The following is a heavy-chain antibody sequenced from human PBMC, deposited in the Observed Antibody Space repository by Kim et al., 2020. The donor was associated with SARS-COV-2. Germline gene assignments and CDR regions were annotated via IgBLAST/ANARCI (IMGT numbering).Heavy chain of an antibody. Sequence: GGSLRLSCAASGFTFSSYAMHWVRQAPGKGLEWVAVISYDGSNKYYADSVKGRFTISRDNSKNTLYLQMNSLRAEDTAVYYCASLTMVRGVTPWNYYYGMDVWGQGTTVTVSS. V-gene: IGHV3-30-3*01. CDR3: ASLTMVRGVTPWNYYYGMDV. CDR2: ISYDGSNK. J-gene: IGHJ6*02. CDR1: GFTFSSYA. D-gene: IGHD3-10*01.